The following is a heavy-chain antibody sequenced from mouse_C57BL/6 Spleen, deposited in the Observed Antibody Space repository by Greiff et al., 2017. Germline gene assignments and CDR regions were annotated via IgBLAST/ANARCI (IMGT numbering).Heavy chain of an antibody. D-gene: IGHD4-1*01. Sequence: QVQLQQSGPELVKPGASVKISCKASGYAFSSSWMNWVKQRPGKGLEWIGRIYPGDGDTNYNGKFKGKATLTGDKSSSTASMQLSSLTSEDSAVYFFACYWDGDCWGQGTTLTVSS. CDR3: ACYWDGDC. J-gene: IGHJ2*01. V-gene: IGHV1-82*01. CDR2: IYPGDGDT. CDR1: GYAFSSSW.